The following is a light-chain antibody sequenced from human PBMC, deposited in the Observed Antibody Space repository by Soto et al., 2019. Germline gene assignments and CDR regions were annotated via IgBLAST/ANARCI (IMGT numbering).Light chain of an antibody. CDR2: EVT. V-gene: IGLV2-14*01. J-gene: IGLJ1*01. CDR3: ASYRTINTYV. CDR1: SDDIGRYNH. Sequence: QSALNQPASVSGSPGQSITVSCTGTSDDIGRYNHVSWYQQHPGKAPKLMISEVTNRPSGVSNRFSGSKSGNTASLTISRLQAEDEADYYCASYRTINTYVFGTGTKVTGL.